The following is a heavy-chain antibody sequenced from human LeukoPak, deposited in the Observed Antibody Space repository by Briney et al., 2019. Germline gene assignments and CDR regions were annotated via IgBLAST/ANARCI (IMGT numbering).Heavy chain of an antibody. CDR2: MNPNSGNT. CDR1: GYTFTSYD. CDR3: ARTDQDYYDSARFDY. V-gene: IGHV1-8*03. J-gene: IGHJ4*02. Sequence: SSVKVSCKASGYTFTSYDINWVRQATGQGLEWMGWMNPNSGNTGYAQKFQGRVTITRNTSISTAYMELSSLRSEDTAVYYCARTDQDYYDSARFDYWGQGTLVTVSS. D-gene: IGHD3-22*01.